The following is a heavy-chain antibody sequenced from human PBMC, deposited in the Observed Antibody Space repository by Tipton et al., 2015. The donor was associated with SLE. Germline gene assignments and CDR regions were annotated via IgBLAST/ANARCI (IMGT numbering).Heavy chain of an antibody. CDR2: IYYSGIT. CDR3: ARDLRGNFDFCFDS. Sequence: TLSLTCTVSGGSLTSYYWTWIRQPPGGGLEWIGYIYYSGITHYNPSLKSRVTVSIDRSKNQFSLKLTSVTAADTAVYYCARDLRGNFDFCFDSWGQGALVTVSS. J-gene: IGHJ4*02. V-gene: IGHV4-59*01. CDR1: GGSLTSYY.